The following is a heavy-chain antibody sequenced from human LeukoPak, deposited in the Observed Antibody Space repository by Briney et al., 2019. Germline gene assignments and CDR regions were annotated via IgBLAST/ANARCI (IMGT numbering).Heavy chain of an antibody. V-gene: IGHV3-21*01. CDR1: GFAFSDDS. CDR3: AREYTAMAYDY. CDR2: ISSTSTYI. Sequence: GGSLRLSCVASGFAFSDDSMNWVRQPPGKGLEWVSSISSTSTYIYYADSVKGRFTISRDNARNSLFLQMNNLRVDDSAVYYCAREYTAMAYDYWSQGNLVTVSS. D-gene: IGHD5-18*01. J-gene: IGHJ4*02.